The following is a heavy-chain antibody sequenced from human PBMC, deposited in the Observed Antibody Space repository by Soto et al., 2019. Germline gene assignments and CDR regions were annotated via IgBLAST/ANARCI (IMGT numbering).Heavy chain of an antibody. Sequence: GGSLRLSCAASGFTFSSYAMHWVRQAPGKGLEWVVVISYDGSNKYYADSVKGRFTISRDNSKNTLYLQMNSLRAEDTAVYYCARGEDIVLVPAAIPYYYYGMDVWGQGTTVTVSS. D-gene: IGHD2-2*01. V-gene: IGHV3-30-3*01. CDR2: ISYDGSNK. CDR1: GFTFSSYA. J-gene: IGHJ6*02. CDR3: ARGEDIVLVPAAIPYYYYGMDV.